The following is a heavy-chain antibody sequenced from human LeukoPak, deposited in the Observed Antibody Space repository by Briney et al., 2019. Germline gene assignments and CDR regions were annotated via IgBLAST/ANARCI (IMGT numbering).Heavy chain of an antibody. CDR2: IYTSGST. D-gene: IGHD6-13*01. CDR1: GGSFSGYY. Sequence: SETLSLTCAVYGGSFSGYYWSWIRQPAGKGLEWIGRIYTSGSTNYNPSLKSRVTMSVDTSKNQFSLKLSSVTAADTAVYYCARLIAARRRGDAFDIWGQGTMVTVSS. CDR3: ARLIAARRRGDAFDI. V-gene: IGHV4-59*10. J-gene: IGHJ3*02.